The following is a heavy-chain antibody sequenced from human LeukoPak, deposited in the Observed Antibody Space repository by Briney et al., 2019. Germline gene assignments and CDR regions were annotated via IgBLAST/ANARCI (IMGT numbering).Heavy chain of an antibody. CDR1: GFTFSSYS. Sequence: GGSLRLSCAASGFTFSSYSMNWVRQAPGKGLEWVSSISSSSSYIYYADSVKGRFTISRDNAKNSLYLQMNSLRAEDTAVYYCARGGSASGAPSSFDYWGQGTLVTISS. D-gene: IGHD1-26*01. CDR2: ISSSSSYI. J-gene: IGHJ4*02. V-gene: IGHV3-21*01. CDR3: ARGGSASGAPSSFDY.